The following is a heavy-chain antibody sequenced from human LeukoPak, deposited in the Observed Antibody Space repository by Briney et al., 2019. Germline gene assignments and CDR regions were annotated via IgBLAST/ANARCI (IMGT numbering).Heavy chain of an antibody. CDR3: ARGSVDAYNWNY. J-gene: IGHJ4*02. Sequence: ASVKVSCKASGGTFSSYAISWVRQAPGQGLEWMGGIIPIFGTENYAQKFQGRVTITTDESTSTAYMELSSLRSEDTAVYYCARGSVDAYNWNYWGQGTLVTVSS. CDR1: GGTFSSYA. CDR2: IIPIFGTE. V-gene: IGHV1-69*05. D-gene: IGHD1-20*01.